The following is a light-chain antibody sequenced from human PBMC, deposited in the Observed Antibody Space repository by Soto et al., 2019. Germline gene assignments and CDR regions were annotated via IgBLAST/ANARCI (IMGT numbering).Light chain of an antibody. Sequence: DIVMTQSPLSLPVTPGEPASISCRSSQSLLHSNGYNYLDWYLQKPGQSPQLLIYLGSNRASGVPDRFSGSGSGTDFTLNISRVEAEYVGVYYCKQALQSLTFGQGTKLEIK. V-gene: IGKV2-28*01. J-gene: IGKJ2*01. CDR3: KQALQSLT. CDR1: QSLLHSNGYNY. CDR2: LGS.